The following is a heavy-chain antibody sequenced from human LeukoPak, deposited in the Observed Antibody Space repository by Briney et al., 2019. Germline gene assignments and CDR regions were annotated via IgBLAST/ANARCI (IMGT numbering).Heavy chain of an antibody. CDR3: ARFGHYDSSGYFDY. Sequence: SVKVSCKASGGTFSSYAISWVRQAPGQGLEWMGGIIPIFGTANYAQKFQGRVTITTDESTSTAYMELSSLRSEDTAVYYCARFGHYDSSGYFDYWGQGTLVTVSS. J-gene: IGHJ4*02. D-gene: IGHD3-22*01. CDR2: IIPIFGTA. V-gene: IGHV1-69*05. CDR1: GGTFSSYA.